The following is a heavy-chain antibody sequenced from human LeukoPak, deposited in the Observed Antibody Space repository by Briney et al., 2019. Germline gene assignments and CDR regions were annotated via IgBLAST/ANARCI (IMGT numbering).Heavy chain of an antibody. J-gene: IGHJ4*02. CDR3: AREGYYGSGYPFDY. CDR2: INPNSGTT. V-gene: IGHV1-2*02. Sequence: ASVKVSCKTSGYTFTAYYIHWVRQAPGQGLEWLGWINPNSGTTNSGQKFQGRVTMTRNTSISTAYMELSSLRSEDTAVYYCAREGYYGSGYPFDYWGQGTLVTVSS. D-gene: IGHD3-10*01. CDR1: GYTFTAYY.